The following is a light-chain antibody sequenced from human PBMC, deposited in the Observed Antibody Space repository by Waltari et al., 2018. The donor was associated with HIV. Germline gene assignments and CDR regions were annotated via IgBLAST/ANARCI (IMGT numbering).Light chain of an antibody. V-gene: IGLV2-14*03. J-gene: IGLJ2*01. Sequence: QSALTQPASVSGSPGQSITISCTGTNSDIGTYNYVSWYQQQSGKAPRLLISEVNNRPSGVSHRFSGSKAGNTASLSIAGLQAEDEGKYYCSSYTATKILVFGGGTDVTVL. CDR1: NSDIGTYNY. CDR2: EVN. CDR3: SSYTATKILV.